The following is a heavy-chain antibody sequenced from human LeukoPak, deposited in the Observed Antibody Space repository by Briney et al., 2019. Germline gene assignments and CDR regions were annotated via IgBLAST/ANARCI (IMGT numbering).Heavy chain of an antibody. V-gene: IGHV4-59*12. Sequence: SETLSLTCTVSGGSISSYYWSWIRQPPGKGLDWIGYIYHSGSTFYNPSLKSRVTISVDRSKNQFSLKLSSVTAADTAVYYCARVIVATNWFDPWGQGTLVTVSS. D-gene: IGHD5-12*01. CDR2: IYHSGST. CDR3: ARVIVATNWFDP. CDR1: GGSISSYY. J-gene: IGHJ5*02.